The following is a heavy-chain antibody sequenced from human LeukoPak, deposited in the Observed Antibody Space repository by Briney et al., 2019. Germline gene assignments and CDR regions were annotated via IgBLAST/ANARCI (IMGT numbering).Heavy chain of an antibody. CDR2: IYTSGST. CDR1: GGSISSGSYY. CDR3: ARVAESWFDP. V-gene: IGHV4-61*02. Sequence: PSETLSLTCTVSGGSISSGSYYWSWIRQPAGKGLEWIGRIYTSGSTNYNPSLKSRVTISVDTSKNQFSLKLSSVTAADTAVYYCARVAESWFDPWGQGTLVTVSS. J-gene: IGHJ5*02.